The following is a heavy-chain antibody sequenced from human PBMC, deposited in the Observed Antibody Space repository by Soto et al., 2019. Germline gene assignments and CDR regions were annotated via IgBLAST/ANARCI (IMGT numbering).Heavy chain of an antibody. CDR2: IIPIFGTA. CDR1: GGTFSSYT. CDR3: ALDAIGGSYVY. Sequence: SVKGSCKCSGGTFSSYTMSWVRQAPGQGLEWMGGIIPIFGTANYAQKFQGRVTITADKSTSTAYMELSSLRSEDTAVYYCALDAIGGSYVYWGQGTLVTVSS. V-gene: IGHV1-69*06. D-gene: IGHD1-26*01. J-gene: IGHJ4*02.